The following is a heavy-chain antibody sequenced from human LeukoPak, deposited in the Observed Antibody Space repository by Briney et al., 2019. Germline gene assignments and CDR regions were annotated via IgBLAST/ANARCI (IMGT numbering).Heavy chain of an antibody. V-gene: IGHV4-59*08. J-gene: IGHJ3*02. CDR2: IYYSGST. Sequence: SETLSLTCTVSGGSISSYYWSWIRQPPGKGLEWIGYIYYSGSTNYNPSLKSRVTISVDTSKNQFSLKLSSVTAADTAVYYCARQKWRHDAFDIWGQGTMVTVSS. D-gene: IGHD5-12*01. CDR3: ARQKWRHDAFDI. CDR1: GGSISSYY.